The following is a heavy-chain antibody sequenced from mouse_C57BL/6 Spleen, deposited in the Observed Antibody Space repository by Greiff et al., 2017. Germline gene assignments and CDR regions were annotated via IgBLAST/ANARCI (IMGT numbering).Heavy chain of an antibody. Sequence: QVQLQQPGAELVRPGTSVKLSCKASGYTFTSYWMHWVKQRPGQGLEWIGVIDPSDSYTNYNQKFKGKATLTVDTSSSTAYMQLSSLTSEDSAVYYCARRGLGYAMDYWGQGTSVTVSS. V-gene: IGHV1-59*01. D-gene: IGHD4-1*01. J-gene: IGHJ4*01. CDR1: GYTFTSYW. CDR3: ARRGLGYAMDY. CDR2: IDPSDSYT.